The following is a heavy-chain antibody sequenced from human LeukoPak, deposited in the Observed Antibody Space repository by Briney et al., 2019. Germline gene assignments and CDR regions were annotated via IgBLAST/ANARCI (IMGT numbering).Heavy chain of an antibody. CDR1: GGSISSYY. V-gene: IGHV4-4*07. CDR2: IYTSGST. D-gene: IGHD3-10*01. CDR3: AKAAKYYFGSDTYYYFDY. Sequence: NTSETLSLTCTVSGGSISSYYWSWIRQPAGKGLEWIGRIYTSGSTNYNPSLKSRVTMSVDTSKNQFSLSLSSVTSADTAVYYCAKAAKYYFGSDTYYYFDYWGQGILVTVSS. J-gene: IGHJ4*02.